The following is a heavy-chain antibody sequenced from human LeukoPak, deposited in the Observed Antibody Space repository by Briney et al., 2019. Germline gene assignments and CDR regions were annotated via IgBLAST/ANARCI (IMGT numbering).Heavy chain of an antibody. CDR3: AKDTYYDFWSANENWFDP. Sequence: GGSLRLSCAASGFTFSSYAMSWVRQAPGKGLEWVSAISGSGGSTYYADSVKGRFTISRDNSKNMLYLQMNSLRAEDTAVYYCAKDTYYDFWSANENWFDPWGQGTLVTVSS. V-gene: IGHV3-23*01. CDR1: GFTFSSYA. CDR2: ISGSGGST. D-gene: IGHD3-3*01. J-gene: IGHJ5*02.